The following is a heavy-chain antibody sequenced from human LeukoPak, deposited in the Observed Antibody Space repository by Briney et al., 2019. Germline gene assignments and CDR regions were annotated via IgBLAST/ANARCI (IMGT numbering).Heavy chain of an antibody. Sequence: PSETLSLTCTVSGGSISSYYWSWIRQPPGKGLEWIGYIYYSGSTNYNPSLKSRVTISVDTSKNQFSLKLSSVTAADTAVYYCARQRDCGGDCYRRGTWPYYGMDVWGQGTTVTVSS. CDR1: GGSISSYY. CDR2: IYYSGST. J-gene: IGHJ6*02. CDR3: ARQRDCGGDCYRRGTWPYYGMDV. V-gene: IGHV4-59*08. D-gene: IGHD2-21*02.